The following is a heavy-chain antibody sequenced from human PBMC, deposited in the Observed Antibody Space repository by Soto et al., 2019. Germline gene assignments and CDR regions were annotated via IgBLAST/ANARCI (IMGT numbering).Heavy chain of an antibody. J-gene: IGHJ3*02. CDR2: IDAGNGNT. CDR3: ARRANYYDGSGSYNVYAFDI. CDR1: GYSFTSYA. V-gene: IGHV1-3*01. Sequence: ASVKVSCKASGYSFTSYAIHWVRQAPGQRLEWMGWIDAGNGNTKYSQKFQGRVTITRDTSAATAYMELSSLRSEDTAVYYCARRANYYDGSGSYNVYAFDIWGQGTMVTVSS. D-gene: IGHD3-22*01.